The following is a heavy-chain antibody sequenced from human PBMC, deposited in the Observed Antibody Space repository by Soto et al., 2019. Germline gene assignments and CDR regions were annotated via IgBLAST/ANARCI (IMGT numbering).Heavy chain of an antibody. D-gene: IGHD4-17*01. CDR1: GFTLRTNG. Sequence: LGGSLRLSCAATGFTLRTNGMSWVRQAPGKGLEWVSSFSGSGDDTYYADSLKGRFTISRDNSKNTLYLQMNSLRVEDTALYYCAGHGGYSYLGQGTLVTVSS. CDR3: AGHGGYSY. V-gene: IGHV3-23*01. CDR2: FSGSGDDT. J-gene: IGHJ4*02.